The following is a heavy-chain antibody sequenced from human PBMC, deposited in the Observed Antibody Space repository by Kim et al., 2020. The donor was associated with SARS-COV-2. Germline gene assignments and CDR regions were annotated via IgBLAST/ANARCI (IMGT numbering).Heavy chain of an antibody. CDR3: ARSVSMVRGETTDLFDY. D-gene: IGHD3-10*01. V-gene: IGHV4-39*01. CDR1: GGSISSSSNY. Sequence: SETLSLTCTVSGGSISSSSNYWGWIRQPPGKGLEWIGSIYYSGSTYYNPSLKSRVTISVETSKNQFSLKLSSVTAADTAVYYCARSVSMVRGETTDLFDYWGQGTLVTVSS. J-gene: IGHJ4*02. CDR2: IYYSGST.